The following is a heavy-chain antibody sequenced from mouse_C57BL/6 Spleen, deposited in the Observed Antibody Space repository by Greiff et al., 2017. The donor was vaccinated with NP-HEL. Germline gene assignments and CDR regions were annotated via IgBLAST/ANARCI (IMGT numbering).Heavy chain of an antibody. J-gene: IGHJ4*01. V-gene: IGHV10-1*01. CDR1: GFSFNTYA. CDR3: VRPRYAIDY. CDR2: IRSKSNNYAT. Sequence: EVQLVESGGGLVQPKGSLKLSCAASGFSFNTYAMNWVRQAPGKGLEWVARIRSKSNNYATYYADSVKDRFTIYRDDSESMLYMQMNNLKTEDTAISYCVRPRYAIDYWGQGTSVTVSS.